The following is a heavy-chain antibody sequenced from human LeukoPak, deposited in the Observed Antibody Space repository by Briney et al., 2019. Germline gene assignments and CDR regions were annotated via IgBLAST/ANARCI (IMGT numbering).Heavy chain of an antibody. V-gene: IGHV3-53*01. J-gene: IGHJ3*02. CDR3: ARSGDYYDSSGAFDI. CDR2: IYSGGST. D-gene: IGHD3-22*01. Sequence: PGGSLRLSCAVSGFSFPNAWMSWVRQAPGKGLEWVSVIYSGGSTYYADSVKGRFTISRDNSKNTLYLQMNSLRAEDTAVYYCARSGDYYDSSGAFDIWGQGTMVTVSS. CDR1: GFSFPNAW.